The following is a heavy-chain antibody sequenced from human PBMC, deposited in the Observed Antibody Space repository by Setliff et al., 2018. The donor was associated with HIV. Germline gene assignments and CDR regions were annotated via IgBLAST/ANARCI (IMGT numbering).Heavy chain of an antibody. Sequence: PSETLSLTCTVSGGSISSSNYYWGWIRQPPGKGLEYIGSMHYSGSTYYNPSLKSRVTISVDTSKNQFSLKLSSVTAADTAVYYCARLVSSSSKFDSWGQGTLVTVSS. D-gene: IGHD6-6*01. CDR2: MHYSGST. V-gene: IGHV4-39*07. CDR1: GGSISSSNYY. CDR3: ARLVSSSSKFDS. J-gene: IGHJ4*02.